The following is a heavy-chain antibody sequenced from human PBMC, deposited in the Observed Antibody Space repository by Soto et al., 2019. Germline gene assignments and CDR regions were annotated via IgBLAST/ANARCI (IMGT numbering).Heavy chain of an antibody. CDR2: ISYDGSTK. CDR3: ARSTSSTLNYYYGMDV. CDR1: GFTFSSFG. V-gene: IGHV3-30*03. Sequence: LRLSCAASGFTFSSFGMHWVRQAPGKGLEWVAVISYDGSTKFYTDSVKGRFTIARDNSKNILYLQMNSLTIEDTAVFYCARSTSSTLNYYYGMDVWGQGTTVTVSS. J-gene: IGHJ6*02. D-gene: IGHD6-6*01.